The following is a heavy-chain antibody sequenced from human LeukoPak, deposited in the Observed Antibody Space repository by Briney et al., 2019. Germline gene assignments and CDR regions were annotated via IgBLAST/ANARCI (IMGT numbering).Heavy chain of an antibody. CDR1: GGSISSSSYY. Sequence: PSETLSLTCTVSGGSISSSSYYWGWIRQPPGKGLEWIGSIYYSGSTYYNPSLKSRVTMSIDTSKNQFSLKLSSVTAADTAVYYCARLGAARRPRRLYYMDVWGKGTTVTVSS. V-gene: IGHV4-39*01. D-gene: IGHD6-6*01. J-gene: IGHJ6*03. CDR3: ARLGAARRPRRLYYMDV. CDR2: IYYSGST.